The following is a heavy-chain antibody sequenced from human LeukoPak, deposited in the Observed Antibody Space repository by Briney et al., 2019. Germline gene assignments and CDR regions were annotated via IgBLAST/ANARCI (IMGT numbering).Heavy chain of an antibody. Sequence: SETLSLTCAFYGWSLIGYYWSWIRQPPGKGLDWIGEINHSGSTNYNPSLKSRVTISVDTSKTQFSLKLSSVTAAHTAVYYCARVVGYCSGGSCSPLPYYYYGMDVWGKGTTVTVSS. CDR3: ARVVGYCSGGSCSPLPYYYYGMDV. CDR1: GWSLIGYY. V-gene: IGHV4-34*01. D-gene: IGHD2-15*01. CDR2: INHSGST. J-gene: IGHJ6*04.